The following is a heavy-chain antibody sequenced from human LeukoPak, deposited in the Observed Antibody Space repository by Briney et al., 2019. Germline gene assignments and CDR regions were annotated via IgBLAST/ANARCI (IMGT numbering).Heavy chain of an antibody. V-gene: IGHV4-59*01. Sequence: SETLSLTCTVSGGSISNYYWSWIRQPPGKGLEWIGYIYYSGSTNYNPSLKSRVTISVDTSKNQFSLKLSSVTAADTAVYYCARGGEYGSGSYYLPFDYWGQGTLVTVSS. CDR1: GGSISNYY. D-gene: IGHD3-10*01. J-gene: IGHJ4*02. CDR3: ARGGEYGSGSYYLPFDY. CDR2: IYYSGST.